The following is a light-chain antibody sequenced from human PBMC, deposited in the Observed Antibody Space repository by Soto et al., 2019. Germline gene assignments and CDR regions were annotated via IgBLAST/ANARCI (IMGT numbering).Light chain of an antibody. CDR2: EVT. J-gene: IGLJ2*01. CDR3: SSYTSTNHVV. Sequence: QSVLTQPASVSGSPGQSITISCTGTSSDVGGYNYVSWYQQHPGKAPKLVIYEVTKQPSGVSNRFSGSKSGNTASLTISGLQAEDETDYYCSSYTSTNHVVFGGGTKLTVL. V-gene: IGLV2-14*01. CDR1: SSDVGGYNY.